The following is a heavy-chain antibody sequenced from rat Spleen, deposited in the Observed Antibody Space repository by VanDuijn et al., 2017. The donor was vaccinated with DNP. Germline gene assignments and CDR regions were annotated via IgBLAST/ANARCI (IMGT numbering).Heavy chain of an antibody. J-gene: IGHJ2*01. Sequence: EVQLVESGGGLVQPGRSMKLSCAASGFTFSSFPMAWVRQAPTKGLEWVAIVTASGGSTYYRDSVKGRFTISRDYAKSTLYLQMNSLRSEDTATYYCARWNSGHFDYWGQGVMVPVSS. CDR2: VTASGGST. CDR3: ARWNSGHFDY. V-gene: IGHV5-46*01. D-gene: IGHD4-3*01. CDR1: GFTFSSFP.